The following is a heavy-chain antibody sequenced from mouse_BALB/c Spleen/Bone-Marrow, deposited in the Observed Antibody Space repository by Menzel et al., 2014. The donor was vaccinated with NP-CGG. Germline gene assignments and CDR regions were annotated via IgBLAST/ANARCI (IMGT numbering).Heavy chain of an antibody. Sequence: VHLVESGPGLVAPSQSLSITCPASGFSLTSYGVHWVRQPPGKGLEWLGVIWAGGGTNYNSAHMSRLSISKDNSKRQVFLKMSTQQTDDTAMYYCERSCFDYWGQGTTLTVSS. J-gene: IGHJ2*01. CDR1: GFSLTSYG. CDR3: ERSCFDY. V-gene: IGHV2-9*02. CDR2: IWAGGGT.